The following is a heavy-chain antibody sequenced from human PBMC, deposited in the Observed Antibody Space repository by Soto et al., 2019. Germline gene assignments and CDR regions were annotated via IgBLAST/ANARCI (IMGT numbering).Heavy chain of an antibody. J-gene: IGHJ6*02. V-gene: IGHV1-69*01. Sequence: QVQLVQSGAEVKKPGSSVKVSCKASGGTFSSYAISWVRQAPGQGLEWMGGIIPIFGTANYAQKFQGRVTITADESTSTAYMELSSLRSDDTAVYYCAGPWYYYVSGSFGSGMDVWGQGTTVTVSS. CDR1: GGTFSSYA. CDR3: AGPWYYYVSGSFGSGMDV. CDR2: IIPIFGTA. D-gene: IGHD3-10*01.